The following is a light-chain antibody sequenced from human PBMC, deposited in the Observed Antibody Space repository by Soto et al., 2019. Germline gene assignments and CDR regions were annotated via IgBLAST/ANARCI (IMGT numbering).Light chain of an antibody. V-gene: IGLV2-23*03. Sequence: ALTQPASVSGSPGQSITFSCTGTSNDVGSYNLVSWYQQYPGKTPKLIIYEGSKRPSGVSNRFSGSKSGNTASLTISGLQAEDEADYYCCSYAGGSGFVFGGGTKLTVL. J-gene: IGLJ2*01. CDR1: SNDVGSYNL. CDR3: CSYAGGSGFV. CDR2: EGS.